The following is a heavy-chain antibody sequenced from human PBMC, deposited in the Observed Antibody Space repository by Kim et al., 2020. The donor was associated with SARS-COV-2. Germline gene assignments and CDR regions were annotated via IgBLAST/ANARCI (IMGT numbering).Heavy chain of an antibody. V-gene: IGHV6-1*01. J-gene: IGHJ5*02. D-gene: IGHD1-7*01. Sequence: SQTLSLTCAISGDSVSSNSAAWNWIRQSPSRGLEWLGRTYYRSKWYNDYAVSVKSRITINPDTSKNQFSLQLNSVTPEDTAVYYCARESLHLNWNYERWFDPWGQGTLVTVSS. CDR2: TYYRSKWYN. CDR3: ARESLHLNWNYERWFDP. CDR1: GDSVSSNSAA.